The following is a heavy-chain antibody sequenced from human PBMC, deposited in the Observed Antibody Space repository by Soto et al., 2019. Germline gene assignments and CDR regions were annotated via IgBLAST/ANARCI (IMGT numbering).Heavy chain of an antibody. J-gene: IGHJ5*02. Sequence: QVQLVQSGAEMKRPGASVTVSCTASGYIFANYPMQWVRQAPGQGLEWMGWINPGNGNTKYSKKFQGRVTITRDTSANTIYMELSSLTSKDTAMYYCSRVVRHFSGSGVHWFDPWGQGTLVTVSS. CDR2: INPGNGNT. CDR3: SRVVRHFSGSGVHWFDP. D-gene: IGHD3-10*01. V-gene: IGHV1-3*01. CDR1: GYIFANYP.